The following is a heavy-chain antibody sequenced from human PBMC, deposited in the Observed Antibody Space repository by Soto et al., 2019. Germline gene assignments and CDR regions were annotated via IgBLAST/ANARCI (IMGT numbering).Heavy chain of an antibody. CDR1: GGSFRDYY. Sequence: SETLSLTCAVYGGSFRDYYWTWIRQPPGKGLEWIGEINHRGSTNYNPSLNSRVTLTVDSSKNQFSLNLNSVTAADTAVYYCAREAARVVDYWGQGALVTVSS. J-gene: IGHJ4*02. D-gene: IGHD6-6*01. V-gene: IGHV4-34*01. CDR3: AREAARVVDY. CDR2: INHRGST.